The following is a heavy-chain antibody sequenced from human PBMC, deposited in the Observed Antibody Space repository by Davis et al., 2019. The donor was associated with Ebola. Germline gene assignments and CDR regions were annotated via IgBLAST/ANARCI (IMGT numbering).Heavy chain of an antibody. Sequence: PSETLSLTCTVSGGSISGYYWSWIRQPAGKGLEWIGRIYTTGSTNYNPSLKSRVTMSVDTSKNRFSLKLTSLAAADTAVYYCARDTFGTYGERGYFDQWGQGTLVTVSS. V-gene: IGHV4-4*07. J-gene: IGHJ4*02. CDR3: ARDTFGTYGERGYFDQ. CDR2: IYTTGST. D-gene: IGHD1-26*01. CDR1: GGSISGYY.